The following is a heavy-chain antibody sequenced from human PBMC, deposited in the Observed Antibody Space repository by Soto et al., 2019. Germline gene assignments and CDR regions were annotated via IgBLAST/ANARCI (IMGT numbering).Heavy chain of an antibody. CDR2: ISTYTDDP. Sequence: QGQLVQAGVEVKKPWASVKVSCSASGNNFTNFGVTWVRHAPGQGLEWMGWISTYTDDPSYAQKFQGRVTMTIDTSTSTAYLDLRSMTSDDTAVYYCARVIPGAEAWFHPWGQGNLVTVSS. J-gene: IGHJ5*02. CDR1: GNNFTNFG. D-gene: IGHD2-2*01. CDR3: ARVIPGAEAWFHP. V-gene: IGHV1-18*01.